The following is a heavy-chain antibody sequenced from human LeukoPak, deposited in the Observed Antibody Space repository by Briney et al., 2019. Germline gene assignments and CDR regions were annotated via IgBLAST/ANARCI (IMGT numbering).Heavy chain of an antibody. CDR1: GGSISSSSYY. CDR3: ARGMAAAGPSNWFDP. CDR2: IYYSGST. Sequence: PSETLSLTCTVSGGSISSSSYYWGWIRQPPGKGLEWIASIYYSGSTYYNPSLKSRVTISVDTSKNQFSLKLSSVTAADTAVYYCARGMAAAGPSNWFDPWGQGTLVTVSS. J-gene: IGHJ5*02. V-gene: IGHV4-39*01. D-gene: IGHD6-13*01.